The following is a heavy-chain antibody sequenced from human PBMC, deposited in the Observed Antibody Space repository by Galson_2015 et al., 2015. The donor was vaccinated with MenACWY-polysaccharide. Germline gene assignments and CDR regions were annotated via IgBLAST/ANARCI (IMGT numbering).Heavy chain of an antibody. D-gene: IGHD5-12*01. V-gene: IGHV3-74*01. CDR2: IKSDGSST. CDR3: ARGYSAYD. CDR1: GFTFSTYR. Sequence: SLRLSCAASGFTFSTYRMHWVRLAPGKGLVWVSRIKSDGSSTNYADSVKGRFTISRDNAKNTLYLQMNSLRAEDTALYYCARGYSAYDWGQGTLVTVSA. J-gene: IGHJ4*02.